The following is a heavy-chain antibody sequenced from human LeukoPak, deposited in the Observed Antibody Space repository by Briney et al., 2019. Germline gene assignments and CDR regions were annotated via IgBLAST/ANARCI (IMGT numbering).Heavy chain of an antibody. D-gene: IGHD3-9*01. Sequence: ASVKVSCKASGYTFTSYGISWVRQAPGQGLEWMGWISAYNGNTNYAQKLQGRVTMTTDTSTSTAYMELRSLRSDDTAVYYCARGYLYYDILTGYYIGAFDIWGQGTMVTVSS. CDR1: GYTFTSYG. CDR2: ISAYNGNT. J-gene: IGHJ3*02. CDR3: ARGYLYYDILTGYYIGAFDI. V-gene: IGHV1-18*01.